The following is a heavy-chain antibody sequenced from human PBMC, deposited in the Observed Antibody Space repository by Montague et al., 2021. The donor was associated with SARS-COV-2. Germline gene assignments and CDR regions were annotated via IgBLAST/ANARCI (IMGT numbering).Heavy chain of an antibody. CDR2: VYFSGTA. V-gene: IGHV4-59*08. CDR1: AGSINNHY. Sequence: SETLSLTCTVSAGSINNHYWSWIRQTPGKELEWIAYVYFSGTASYNPSLKSRVTISVDTSRNQFSLQLTSVTAADTARYFCARHGLRGYSGFDPGRHWGRGILVIVSS. D-gene: IGHD5-12*01. J-gene: IGHJ4*02. CDR3: ARHGLRGYSGFDPGRH.